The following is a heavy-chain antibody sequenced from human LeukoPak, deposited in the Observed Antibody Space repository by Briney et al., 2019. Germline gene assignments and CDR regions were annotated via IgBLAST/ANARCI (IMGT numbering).Heavy chain of an antibody. J-gene: IGHJ5*02. D-gene: IGHD3-22*01. CDR2: IIPIFGTA. CDR3: ARDGRHRYYYDSSGFYGSWFDP. V-gene: IGHV1-69*06. CDR1: GGTFSSYA. Sequence: SVKVSCKASGGTFSSYAISWVRQAPGQGLEWMGGIIPIFGTANYAQKFQGRVTITADKSTSTAYMELRSLRSDDTAVYYCARDGRHRYYYDSSGFYGSWFDPWGQGTLVTVSS.